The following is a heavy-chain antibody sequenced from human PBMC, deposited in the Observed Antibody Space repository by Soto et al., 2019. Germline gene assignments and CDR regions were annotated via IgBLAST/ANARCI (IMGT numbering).Heavy chain of an antibody. V-gene: IGHV1-8*01. CDR3: ARAEPNYDFGGGYWTRHDAFDI. CDR1: GYTFTSYD. Sequence: ASVKVSCKASGYTFTSYDINWVRQATGQGLEWMGWMNPNSGNTGYAQKFQGRVTMTRNTSISTAYMELSSLRSEDTAVYYCARAEPNYDFGGGYWTRHDAFDIWGQGTMVTVSS. D-gene: IGHD3-3*01. CDR2: MNPNSGNT. J-gene: IGHJ3*02.